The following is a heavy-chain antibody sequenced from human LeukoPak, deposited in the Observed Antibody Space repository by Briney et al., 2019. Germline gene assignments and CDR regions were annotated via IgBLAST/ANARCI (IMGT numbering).Heavy chain of an antibody. V-gene: IGHV4-59*01. D-gene: IGHD3-10*01. CDR1: GGSIRSYF. CDR3: AREGTMVRGVRGFDY. CDR2: IYYSGST. J-gene: IGHJ4*02. Sequence: TSETLSLTCTVYGGSIRSYFWSWIRQPPGKGLEWVGYIYYSGSTNYNPSLKSRVTISVDTSKNQFSLKLSSVTAADTAVYYCAREGTMVRGVRGFDYWGQGTLVTVSS.